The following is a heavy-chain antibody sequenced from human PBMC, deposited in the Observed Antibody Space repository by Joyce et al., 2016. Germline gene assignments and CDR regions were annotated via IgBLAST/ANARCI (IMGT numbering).Heavy chain of an antibody. J-gene: IGHJ5*01. D-gene: IGHD5-12*01. Sequence: QVQLQESGPGLVKPSGTLSLTCAVSGGSISSAHWWGWVRQPPGKGLELSGEVYLGGSTTYNPSLMSRVTISVDKSKNQLSLKMNSVTAADTAVYYCARNGAYSQDSWGQGTLVTVSS. CDR2: VYLGGST. CDR1: GGSISSAHW. CDR3: ARNGAYSQDS. V-gene: IGHV4-4*02.